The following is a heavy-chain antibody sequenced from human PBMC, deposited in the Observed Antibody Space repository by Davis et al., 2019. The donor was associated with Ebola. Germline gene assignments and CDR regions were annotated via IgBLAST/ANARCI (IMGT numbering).Heavy chain of an antibody. CDR3: ARVPDTYYYHHGLDV. CDR2: ISGTGAST. V-gene: IGHV3-23*01. J-gene: IGHJ6*02. Sequence: GESLKISCSASGFTFNNHAMSWVRQAPGKGLEGVSGISGTGASTYYADSVRGRFTISRDNSKNTLYLQMNSLRAEDTAVYYCARVPDTYYYHHGLDVWGQGTTVTVSS. CDR1: GFTFNNHA. D-gene: IGHD5-18*01.